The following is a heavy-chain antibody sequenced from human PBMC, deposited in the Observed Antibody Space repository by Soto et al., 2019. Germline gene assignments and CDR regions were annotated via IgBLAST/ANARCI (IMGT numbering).Heavy chain of an antibody. J-gene: IGHJ5*02. Sequence: LRLSCAASGFTFSSYAMTWVRQAPGKGLEWVSGISGSGDSTYYADSVKGRFTISRDNSKNTLYLQVNSLRAEDTAVYYCAKGALFNILVVVAATYNWFDPWGQGSLVTVSS. V-gene: IGHV3-23*01. CDR3: AKGALFNILVVVAATYNWFDP. CDR1: GFTFSSYA. D-gene: IGHD2-15*01. CDR2: ISGSGDST.